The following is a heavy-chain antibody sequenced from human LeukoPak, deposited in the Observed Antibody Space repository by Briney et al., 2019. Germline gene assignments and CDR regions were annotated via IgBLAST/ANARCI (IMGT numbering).Heavy chain of an antibody. V-gene: IGHV3-23*01. CDR2: ISGSGGST. J-gene: IGHJ4*02. D-gene: IGHD3-22*01. CDR1: GFTFTSFG. Sequence: GGSLRLSCAASGFTFTSFGMSWVRQAPGKGLEWVSTISGSGGSTYYADSVQGRFTISRDNSKNTLYLQMNSLRAEDTAVYYCAKELVYYYDSSGYYNYWGQGTLVTVSS. CDR3: AKELVYYYDSSGYYNY.